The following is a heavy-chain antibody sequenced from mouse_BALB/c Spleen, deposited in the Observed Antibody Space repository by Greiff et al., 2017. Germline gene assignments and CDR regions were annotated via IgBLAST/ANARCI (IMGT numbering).Heavy chain of an antibody. CDR2: ILPGSGST. CDR1: GYTFSSYW. CDR3: ARWYYGSSYKDY. J-gene: IGHJ2*01. V-gene: IGHV1-9*01. Sequence: VQLQQSGAELMKPGASVKISCKATGYTFSSYWIEWVKQRPGHGLEWIGEILPGSGSTNYNEKFKGKATFTADTSSNPAYMQLSSLTSEDSAVYYCARWYYGSSYKDYWGQGTTLTVSS. D-gene: IGHD1-1*01.